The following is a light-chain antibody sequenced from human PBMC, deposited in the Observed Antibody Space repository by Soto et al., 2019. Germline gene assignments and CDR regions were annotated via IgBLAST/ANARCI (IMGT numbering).Light chain of an antibody. CDR3: QSYDSSLSGSTV. Sequence: QSVLTQPPSVSGAPGQRVTISCTGTSSNIGAGYDVHWYQQFSGTAPKLLIYDNNNRPSGVPDRFSASKSGTSASLAITGLLAEDEADYYCQSYDSSLSGSTVFGTGTKLTVL. V-gene: IGLV1-40*01. CDR2: DNN. J-gene: IGLJ1*01. CDR1: SSNIGAGYD.